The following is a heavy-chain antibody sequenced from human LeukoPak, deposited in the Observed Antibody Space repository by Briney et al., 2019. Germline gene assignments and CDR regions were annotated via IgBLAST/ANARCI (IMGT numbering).Heavy chain of an antibody. V-gene: IGHV4-59*12. CDR1: GGSISSYY. D-gene: IGHD1-14*01. J-gene: IGHJ6*03. CDR3: AKPGGFFLYYMDV. CDR2: IYYSGST. Sequence: SETLSLTCTVSGGSISSYYWSWIRQPPGKGLEWIGYIYYSGSTNYNPSLKSRVTISVDTSKNQFSLKLSSVTAADTGVYYCAKPGGFFLYYMDVWGKGTTVTVSS.